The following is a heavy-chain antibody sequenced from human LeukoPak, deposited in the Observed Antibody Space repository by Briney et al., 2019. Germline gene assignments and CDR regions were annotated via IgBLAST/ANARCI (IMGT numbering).Heavy chain of an antibody. Sequence: ASMKVSCTASGYTFTGYYMHWVRQAPGQGLEWMGWINPNSGGTNYAQKFQGRVTMTRDTSISTAYMELSRLRSDDTAVYYCARVRIAVAGSGPLDYWGQGTLVTVSS. CDR3: ARVRIAVAGSGPLDY. CDR1: GYTFTGYY. D-gene: IGHD6-19*01. CDR2: INPNSGGT. V-gene: IGHV1-2*02. J-gene: IGHJ4*02.